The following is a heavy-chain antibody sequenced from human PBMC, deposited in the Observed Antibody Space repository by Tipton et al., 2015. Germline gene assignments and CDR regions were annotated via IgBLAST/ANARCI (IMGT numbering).Heavy chain of an antibody. CDR2: IHHGGNT. CDR1: GDFISSSNW. J-gene: IGHJ4*02. CDR3: ARGPDFVFDS. Sequence: TLSLTCSVSGDFISSSNWWSWVRQPPGKGLEWIGEIHHGGNTNYSPSLKSRVTISVDTSKNQFSLNLTSVTAADTAVYYCARGPDFVFDSWGQGALVTVSS. V-gene: IGHV4-4*02.